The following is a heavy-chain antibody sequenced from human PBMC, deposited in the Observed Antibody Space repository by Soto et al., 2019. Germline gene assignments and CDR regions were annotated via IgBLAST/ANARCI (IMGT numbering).Heavy chain of an antibody. CDR1: GFTFSSYG. J-gene: IGHJ4*02. V-gene: IGHV3-33*01. CDR3: ARSKYAMIARQWLLHD. Sequence: QVQLVESGGGVVQPGRSLRLSCAASGFTFSSYGMHWVRQTPGKGLEWVAVIWYDGGNKYYADSVKGRFTISRDNYDNTLYLPMNSLRAEDTAVFYCARSKYAMIARQWLLHDWGQGTLVTVSS. D-gene: IGHD6-19*01. CDR2: IWYDGGNK.